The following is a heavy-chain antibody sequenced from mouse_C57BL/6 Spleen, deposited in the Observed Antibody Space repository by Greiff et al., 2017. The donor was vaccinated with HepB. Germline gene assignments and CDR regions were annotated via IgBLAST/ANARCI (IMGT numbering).Heavy chain of an antibody. V-gene: IGHV7-3*01. D-gene: IGHD1-1*01. Sequence: EVKLVESGGGLVQPGGSLSLSCAASGFTFTDYYMSWVRQPPGKALEWLGFIRNKANGYTTEYSASVKGRFTISRDNSQSILYLQMNALRAEDSATYYCARLFTTVEARYFDVWGTGTTVTVSS. CDR1: GFTFTDYY. CDR3: ARLFTTVEARYFDV. J-gene: IGHJ1*03. CDR2: IRNKANGYTT.